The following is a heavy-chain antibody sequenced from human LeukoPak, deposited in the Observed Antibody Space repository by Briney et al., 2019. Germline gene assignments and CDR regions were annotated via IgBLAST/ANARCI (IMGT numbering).Heavy chain of an antibody. V-gene: IGHV1-2*02. CDR3: ARDLNGGSDHLAIVVVPAATTAIDY. CDR1: GYTFTGYY. D-gene: IGHD2-2*03. Sequence: GASVKVSCKASGYTFTGYYMHWVRQAPGQGLEWMGWINPNSGGTNYAQKFQGRVTMTRDTSISTAYMELSRLRSDDTAVYYCARDLNGGSDHLAIVVVPAATTAIDYWGQGTLVTVSS. J-gene: IGHJ4*02. CDR2: INPNSGGT.